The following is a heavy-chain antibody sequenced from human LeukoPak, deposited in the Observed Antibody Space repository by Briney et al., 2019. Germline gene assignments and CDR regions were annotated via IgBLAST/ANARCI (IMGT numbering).Heavy chain of an antibody. CDR1: GYTFTGYY. J-gene: IGHJ6*03. D-gene: IGHD6-13*01. CDR2: INPNSGGT. CDR3: ANSRGSAAGLSMDV. V-gene: IGHV1-2*02. Sequence: GASVKVSCKASGYTFTGYYMHWVRQAPGQGLEWMGWINPNSGGTNYAQKFQGRVTMTRDTSISTAYMELSRLRSDDTAVYHCANSRGSAAGLSMDVWGKGTTVTISS.